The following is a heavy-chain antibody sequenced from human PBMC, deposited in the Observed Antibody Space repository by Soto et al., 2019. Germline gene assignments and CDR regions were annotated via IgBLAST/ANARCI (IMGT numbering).Heavy chain of an antibody. J-gene: IGHJ6*03. CDR1: GYTLTSYD. CDR3: ARRGYCTNGVCYSRYYYYYYMDV. CDR2: MNPNSGNT. Sequence: QVQLVQSGAEVKKPGASVKVSCKASGYTLTSYDINWVRQATGQGLEWMGWMNPNSGNTGYAQKFQGRVTMTRNTSISTAYMELSSLRSEDTAVYYCARRGYCTNGVCYSRYYYYYYMDVWGKGTTVTVSS. D-gene: IGHD2-8*01. V-gene: IGHV1-8*01.